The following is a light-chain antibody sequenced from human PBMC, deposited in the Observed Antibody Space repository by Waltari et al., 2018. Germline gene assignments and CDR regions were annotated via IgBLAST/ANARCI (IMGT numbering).Light chain of an antibody. J-gene: IGLJ1*01. V-gene: IGLV2-8*01. CDR2: EVS. CDR1: SSDVGGYNY. Sequence: QSALTQPPSASGSPGQSVTISCTGTSSDVGGYNYVPWYQQPPGKAPKPMIYEVSKRPSGVPDRFSGSKSGNTASLTVSGLQAEDEADYYCSSYAGSNNFVFGTGTKVTVL. CDR3: SSYAGSNNFV.